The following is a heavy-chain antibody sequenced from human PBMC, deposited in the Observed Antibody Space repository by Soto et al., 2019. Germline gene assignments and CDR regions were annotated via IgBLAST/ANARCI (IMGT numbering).Heavy chain of an antibody. CDR2: IYPGDSDT. Sequence: PGESLKISCKCSGYSFTSYWIGWVRQMPGKGLEWMGIIYPGDSDTRYSPSFQGQVTISADKSISTAYLQWSSLKASDTAMYYCARRGYSGYEDYYYYYMDVWGKGTTVTVSS. V-gene: IGHV5-51*01. J-gene: IGHJ6*03. CDR3: ARRGYSGYEDYYYYYMDV. CDR1: GYSFTSYW. D-gene: IGHD5-12*01.